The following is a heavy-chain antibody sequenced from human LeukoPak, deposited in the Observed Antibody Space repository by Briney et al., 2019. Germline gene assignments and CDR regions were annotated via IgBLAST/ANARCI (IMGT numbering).Heavy chain of an antibody. V-gene: IGHV3-21*01. CDR1: GFTFSSYS. CDR2: ISSSSSYI. Sequence: GGSLRLSCAASGFTFSSYSMNWVRQAPGKGLEWVSSISSSSSYIYYADSVKGRFTISRDNAKNSLYLQMNSLRAEDTAVYYCARDPPTVTTQPPDYWGQGTLVTVSS. J-gene: IGHJ4*02. CDR3: ARDPPTVTTQPPDY. D-gene: IGHD4-17*01.